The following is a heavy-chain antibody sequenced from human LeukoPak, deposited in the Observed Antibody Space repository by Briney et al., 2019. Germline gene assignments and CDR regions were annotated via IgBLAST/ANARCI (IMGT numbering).Heavy chain of an antibody. J-gene: IGHJ4*02. CDR3: AREDNVEMATGY. Sequence: SDTLSLTYTVSGGSISSSSYYCGWIRRPPGRGLEWIGSIYSGGATSYNPSLKSRVTISVDTCKNQFSLKMSSVSAADTGAYYCAREDNVEMATGYWGQGTLVTVSS. CDR1: GGSISSSSYY. V-gene: IGHV4-39*07. CDR2: IYSGGAT. D-gene: IGHD5-24*01.